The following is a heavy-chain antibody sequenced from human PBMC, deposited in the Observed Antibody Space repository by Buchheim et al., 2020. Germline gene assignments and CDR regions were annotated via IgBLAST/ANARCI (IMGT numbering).Heavy chain of an antibody. Sequence: QVQLVESGGGVVQPGRSLRLSCAASGSTFSSYGMHWVRQAPGKGLEWVAVISYDGSNKYYADSVKGRFTISRDNSKNTLYLQMNSLRAEDTAVYYCAKDTASWGQGTL. CDR1: GSTFSSYG. CDR3: AKDTAS. D-gene: IGHD5-18*01. J-gene: IGHJ4*02. CDR2: ISYDGSNK. V-gene: IGHV3-30*18.